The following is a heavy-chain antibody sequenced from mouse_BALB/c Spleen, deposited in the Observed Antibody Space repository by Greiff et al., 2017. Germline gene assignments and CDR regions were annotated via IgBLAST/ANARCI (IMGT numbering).Heavy chain of an antibody. J-gene: IGHJ1*01. V-gene: IGHV3-6*02. CDR2: ISYDGSN. CDR3: ARTRYFDV. Sequence: VQLKESGPGLVKPSQSLSLTCSVTGYSITSGYYWNWIRQFPGNKLEWMGYISYDGSNNYNPSLKNRISITRDTSKNQFFLKLNSVTTEDTATYYCARTRYFDVWGAGTTVTVSS. CDR1: GYSITSGYY.